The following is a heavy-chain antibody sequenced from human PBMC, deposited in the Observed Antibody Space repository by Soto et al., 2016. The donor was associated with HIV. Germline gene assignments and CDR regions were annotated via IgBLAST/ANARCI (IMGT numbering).Heavy chain of an antibody. J-gene: IGHJ6*03. V-gene: IGHV3-43*01. CDR3: AKXSGYCSTTSCSRYMDV. D-gene: IGHD2-2*01. Sequence: EVQLVESGGVVVQPGGSLRLSCATSGFTFDDYTMHWVRQAPGKGLEWVSLISWDGGNTYYADSVKGRFTISRDNSKHSLYLQMNSLRTEDTALYSCAKXSGYCSTTSCSRYMDVWGQRATVTVSS. CDR2: ISWDGGNT. CDR1: GFTFDDYT.